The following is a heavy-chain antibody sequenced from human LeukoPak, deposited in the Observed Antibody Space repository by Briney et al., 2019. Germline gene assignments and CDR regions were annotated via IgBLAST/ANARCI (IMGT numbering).Heavy chain of an antibody. V-gene: IGHV3-23*01. CDR3: AKSTGYSATGRDFDS. D-gene: IGHD6-13*01. CDR1: GFTFSSYA. CDR2: MSGGGATT. Sequence: GGSLRLSCAASGFTFSSYAMSWVRRAPGKGLEWVSDMSGGGATTFYADSVKGRFNISRDNSKNTLYLQLSSLRAEDTAVYYCAKSTGYSATGRDFDSWGRGTLVTVSS. J-gene: IGHJ4*02.